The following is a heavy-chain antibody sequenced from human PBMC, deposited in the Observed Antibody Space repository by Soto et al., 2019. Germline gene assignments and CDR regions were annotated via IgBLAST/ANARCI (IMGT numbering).Heavy chain of an antibody. V-gene: IGHV3-33*01. D-gene: IGHD2-21*02. CDR2: IWYDGSNK. Sequence: QVQLVESGGGVVQPGRSLRLSCAASGFTFSSYGMHWARQAPGKGLEWVAVIWYDGSNKYYADSVKGRFTISRDNSKNTLYLQMNSLRAEDTAVYYCARDRRPVVVTAIGDWYFDLWGRGTLVTVSS. CDR1: GFTFSSYG. J-gene: IGHJ2*01. CDR3: ARDRRPVVVTAIGDWYFDL.